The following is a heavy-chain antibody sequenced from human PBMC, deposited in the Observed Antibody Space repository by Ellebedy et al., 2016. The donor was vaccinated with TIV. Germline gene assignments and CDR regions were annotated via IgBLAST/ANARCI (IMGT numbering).Heavy chain of an antibody. Sequence: SETLSLTCTVSGGSISRSSYYWGWIRQPPGKGLEWIGSIYYSGSTYYNPSLKSRVTISVETSKNPFSLKLGSVTAADTAVYYRARETPRGQGLGGVWFNPWGQGTLVTVSS. CDR2: IYYSGST. CDR1: GGSISRSSYY. J-gene: IGHJ5*02. V-gene: IGHV4-39*07. CDR3: ARETPRGQGLGGVWFNP. D-gene: IGHD3-16*01.